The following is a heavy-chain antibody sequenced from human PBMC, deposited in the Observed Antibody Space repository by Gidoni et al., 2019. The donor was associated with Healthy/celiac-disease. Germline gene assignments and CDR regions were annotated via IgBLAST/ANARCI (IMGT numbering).Heavy chain of an antibody. V-gene: IGHV3-23*01. D-gene: IGHD3-22*01. CDR2: ISGSGGST. Sequence: EVQLLESGGGLEQPGGSLRLSCAASGFTFSSYAMSWVRQAPGKGLEWVSAISGSGGSTYYADSVKGRFTISRDNSKNTLYLQMNSLRAEDTAVYYCAKTTEYYYDSSGTSGGYWGQGTLVTVSS. CDR1: GFTFSSYA. J-gene: IGHJ4*02. CDR3: AKTTEYYYDSSGTSGGY.